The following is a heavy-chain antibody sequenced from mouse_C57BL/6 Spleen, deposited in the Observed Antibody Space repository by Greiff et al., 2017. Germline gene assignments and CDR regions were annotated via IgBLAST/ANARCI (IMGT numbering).Heavy chain of an antibody. J-gene: IGHJ4*01. CDR2: IDPSDSYT. D-gene: IGHD1-1*01. CDR3: ARVLRGAMDY. V-gene: IGHV1-69*01. CDR1: GYTFTSYW. Sequence: QVQLKQPGAELVMPGASVKLSCKASGYTFTSYWMHWVKQRPGQGLEWIGEIDPSDSYTNYNQKFKGKSTLTVDKYSSTAYMQLSSLTSEDSAVYYCARVLRGAMDYWGQGTSVTVSS.